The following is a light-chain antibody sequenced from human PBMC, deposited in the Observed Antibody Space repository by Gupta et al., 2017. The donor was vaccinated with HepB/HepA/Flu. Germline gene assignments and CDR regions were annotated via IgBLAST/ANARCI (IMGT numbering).Light chain of an antibody. V-gene: IGKV1-9*01. J-gene: IGKJ4*01. Sequence: DIQLTQSPSFLSASVGDRVTITCRASQGISSYLAWYQQKPGKAPKLLIYAASTLQSGVPSRFSGSGSRTEFTPTISSLQPEDFATYYCQQLNSYPLTFGGGTKVEIK. CDR1: QGISSY. CDR2: AAS. CDR3: QQLNSYPLT.